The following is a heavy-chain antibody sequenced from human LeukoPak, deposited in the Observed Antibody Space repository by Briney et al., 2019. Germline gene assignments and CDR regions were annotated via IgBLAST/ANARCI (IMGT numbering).Heavy chain of an antibody. J-gene: IGHJ4*02. Sequence: GASVKVSCKASGYTFTGYYMHWVRQAPGQGLEWMGWINPNSGGTNYAQKFQGRVTMTRDTSISTAYMELSRLRSDDTAVYYCATNYYDSSGHGGGQDYWGQGTLVTVSS. D-gene: IGHD3-22*01. V-gene: IGHV1-2*02. CDR3: ATNYYDSSGHGGGQDY. CDR1: GYTFTGYY. CDR2: INPNSGGT.